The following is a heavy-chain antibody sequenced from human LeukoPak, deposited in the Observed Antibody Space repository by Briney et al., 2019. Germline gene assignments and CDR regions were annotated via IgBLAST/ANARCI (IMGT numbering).Heavy chain of an antibody. CDR3: AKDPSSSWYARYGMDV. D-gene: IGHD6-13*01. J-gene: IGHJ6*02. CDR1: GFTFSSYW. Sequence: GGSLRLSCAASGFTFSSYWMSWVRQAPGKGLEWVANIKQDGSEKYYVDSVKGRFTISRDNAKNSLYLQMNGLRAEDTALYYCAKDPSSSWYARYGMDVWGQGTTVTVSS. V-gene: IGHV3-7*03. CDR2: IKQDGSEK.